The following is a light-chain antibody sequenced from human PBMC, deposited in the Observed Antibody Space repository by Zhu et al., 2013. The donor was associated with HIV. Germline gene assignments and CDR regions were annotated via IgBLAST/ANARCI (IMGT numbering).Light chain of an antibody. CDR2: DAS. V-gene: IGKV1-5*01. J-gene: IGKJ3*01. CDR1: QSISTW. CDR3: QHYSSYLFT. Sequence: DIQMTQSPSTLSASIGDRVTITCRVSQSISTWLAWYQQKPGKAPKLLMYDASTLERGVPSRFSGSGSGTEFTLTITSLQPDDFATYYCQHYSSYLFTFGPGTKVDIK.